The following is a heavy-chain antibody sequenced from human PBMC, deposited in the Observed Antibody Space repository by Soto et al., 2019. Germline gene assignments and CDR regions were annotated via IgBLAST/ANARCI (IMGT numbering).Heavy chain of an antibody. CDR2: ISYDGSNK. Sequence: QVQLVESGGGVVQPGRSLRLSCAASGFTFSSYAMHWVRQAPGKGLEWVAVISYDGSNKYYADSVKGRFTISRDNSKNTLYLQMNSLRAEDTAVYYCARPKAAMVNKEIDYWGQGTLVTVSS. CDR1: GFTFSSYA. V-gene: IGHV3-30-3*01. D-gene: IGHD5-18*01. CDR3: ARPKAAMVNKEIDY. J-gene: IGHJ4*02.